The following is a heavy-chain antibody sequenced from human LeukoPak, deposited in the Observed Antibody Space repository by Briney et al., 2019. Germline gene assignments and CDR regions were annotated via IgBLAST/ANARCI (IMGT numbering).Heavy chain of an antibody. CDR3: AKGHSITMIVVATPPGY. CDR2: ISGSGGST. Sequence: GGSLRLSCAASGFTFGSYAMSWVRQAPGKGLEWVSAISGSGGSTYYADSVKGRFTISRDNSKNTLYLQMNSLRAEDTAVYYCAKGHSITMIVVATPPGYWGQGTLVTVSS. CDR1: GFTFGSYA. J-gene: IGHJ4*02. V-gene: IGHV3-23*01. D-gene: IGHD3-22*01.